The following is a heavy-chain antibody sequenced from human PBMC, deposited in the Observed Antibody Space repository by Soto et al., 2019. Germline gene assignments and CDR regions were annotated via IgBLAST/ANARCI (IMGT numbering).Heavy chain of an antibody. V-gene: IGHV5-51*01. Sequence: GESLKISCKGSGYSFTSYWIGWVRQMPGKGLEWMGIIYPGDSDTRYSPSFQGQVTISADKSISTAYLQWSSLKASDTAMYYCARFDYESGSGSYFDYWGQGTLVTVSS. D-gene: IGHD1-26*01. CDR3: ARFDYESGSGSYFDY. J-gene: IGHJ4*02. CDR2: IYPGDSDT. CDR1: GYSFTSYW.